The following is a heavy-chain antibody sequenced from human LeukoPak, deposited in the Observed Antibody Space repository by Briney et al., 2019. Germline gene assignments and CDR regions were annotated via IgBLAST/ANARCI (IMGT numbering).Heavy chain of an antibody. CDR2: IYYSGST. Sequence: PSETLSLTCTVSGGSISSYYWSWIRQPPGKGLEWIGYIYYSGSTNYNPSLKSRVTISVDTSKNQFSLKLSSVTAADTAVYYCASEAYSSGGNWFDPWGQGTLVTVSS. CDR1: GGSISSYY. D-gene: IGHD6-19*01. V-gene: IGHV4-59*01. CDR3: ASEAYSSGGNWFDP. J-gene: IGHJ5*02.